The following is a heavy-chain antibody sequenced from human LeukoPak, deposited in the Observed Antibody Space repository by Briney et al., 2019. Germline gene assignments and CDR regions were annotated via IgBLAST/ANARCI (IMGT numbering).Heavy chain of an antibody. CDR2: ISSSSSYI. CDR1: GFTFSRYS. CDR3: ARKDGDYLYYFDY. J-gene: IGHJ4*02. D-gene: IGHD4-17*01. V-gene: IGHV3-21*01. Sequence: KAGGSLRLSCAASGFTFSRYSMNWVRQAPGKGLEWVSSISSSSSYIYYADSVKGRFTISRDNAKNSLYLQMNSLRAEDTAVYYCARKDGDYLYYFDYWGQGTLVTVSS.